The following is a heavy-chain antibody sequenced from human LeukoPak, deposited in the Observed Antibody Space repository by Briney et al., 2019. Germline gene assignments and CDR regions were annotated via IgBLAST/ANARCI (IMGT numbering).Heavy chain of an antibody. CDR3: AHGITAAGTVPYFDS. V-gene: IGHV2-5*02. CDR2: IYWDDDK. J-gene: IGHJ4*02. D-gene: IGHD6-13*01. CDR1: GFSLSISGVG. Sequence: SDPTLFKPTQTLTLTFAFSGFSLSISGVGVGWIRQPPGKALEWLALIYWDDDKRYSPSLKSRLTITKDTSKNQVVLTMTNMDPVDTATYYCAHGITAAGTVPYFDSWGQGTLLTVSS.